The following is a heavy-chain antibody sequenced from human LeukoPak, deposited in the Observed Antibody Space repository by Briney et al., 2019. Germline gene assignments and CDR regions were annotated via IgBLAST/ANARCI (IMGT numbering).Heavy chain of an antibody. CDR2: ISTAGDT. CDR3: ARARIVGATEYYFDY. Sequence: GGSLRLSCAASGFTFSSYDMHWVRQAPGKGLEWVAAISTAGDTYYPGSVKGRFTISRENAKNSLYLQMNSLRAGDTAVYYCARARIVGATEYYFDYWGQGTLVTVSS. CDR1: GFTFSSYD. V-gene: IGHV3-13*01. D-gene: IGHD1-26*01. J-gene: IGHJ4*02.